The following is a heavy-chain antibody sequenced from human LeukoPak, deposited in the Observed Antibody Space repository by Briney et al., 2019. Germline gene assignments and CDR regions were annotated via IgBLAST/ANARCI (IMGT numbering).Heavy chain of an antibody. CDR2: INPSSGGT. CDR1: GYTFTDYY. V-gene: IGHV1-2*02. D-gene: IGHD6-6*01. Sequence: ASVKVSCKASGYTFTDYYIHWVRQAPGQGLEWMGWINPSSGGTAYARKFQGRVTMTTDTSIITAYMEMNRLTSDDTAVYYCASRAPAKGSIAARLLFGIDYWGQGTLVTVSS. J-gene: IGHJ4*02. CDR3: ASRAPAKGSIAARLLFGIDY.